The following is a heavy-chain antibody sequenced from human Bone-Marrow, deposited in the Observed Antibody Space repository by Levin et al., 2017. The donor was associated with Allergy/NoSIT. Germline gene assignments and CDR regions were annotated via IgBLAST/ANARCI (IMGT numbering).Heavy chain of an antibody. D-gene: IGHD5-12*01. J-gene: IGHJ4*02. CDR1: GYTFTSYD. CDR3: ARRQSGYDYSDH. CDR2: MNSYSGNT. V-gene: IGHV1-8*01. Sequence: ASVKVSCLASGYTFTSYDVNWVRQAAGQGLEWLGWMNSYSGNTGYAQNFQGRVTMTRNTSTSTAYMELSSLTSEDTAVYYCARRQSGYDYSDHWGQGTLVTVSS.